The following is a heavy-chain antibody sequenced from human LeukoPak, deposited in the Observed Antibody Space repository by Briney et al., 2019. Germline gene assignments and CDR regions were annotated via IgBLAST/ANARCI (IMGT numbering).Heavy chain of an antibody. D-gene: IGHD2-2*01. CDR3: AKSPIVCSSTSCCGPYYFDY. J-gene: IGHJ4*02. CDR2: ISGSGGST. CDR1: GFTFSSYA. Sequence: AGSLRRSCAASGFTFSSYAMSRVRQAPGKGLKWVSAISGSGGSTYSADSVKGRFTISRDNSKNTLYLQMNSLRAEDTAVYYCAKSPIVCSSTSCCGPYYFDYWGQGTLVTVSS. V-gene: IGHV3-23*01.